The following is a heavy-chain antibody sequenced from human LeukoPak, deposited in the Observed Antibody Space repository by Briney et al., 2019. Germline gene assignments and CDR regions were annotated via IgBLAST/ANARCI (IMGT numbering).Heavy chain of an antibody. CDR3: AREGIAARVPFDY. D-gene: IGHD6-6*01. V-gene: IGHV4-30-4*08. J-gene: IGHJ4*02. CDR1: GGSISSGGYY. CDR2: IYYSGST. Sequence: SQTLSLTCTVSGGSISSGGYYWSWIRQPPGKGLEWIGYIYYSGSTYYNPSLKSRVTISVDTSKNQFSLKLSSVTAADTAVYYCAREGIAARVPFDYWGQGTLVTVSS.